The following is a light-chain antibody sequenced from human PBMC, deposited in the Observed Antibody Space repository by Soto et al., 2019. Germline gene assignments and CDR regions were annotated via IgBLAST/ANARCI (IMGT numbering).Light chain of an antibody. CDR1: QSVRNY. CDR3: QQYGSSPWT. Sequence: EIVLTQSPATLSLSPGATATLSCRASQSVRNYLAWYQQKPGQAPRLLIYGASTRATGIPDRFSGSGSGTDFTLTISGLEPEDFAVYYCQQYGSSPWTFGQGTKVDI. CDR2: GAS. J-gene: IGKJ1*01. V-gene: IGKV3-20*01.